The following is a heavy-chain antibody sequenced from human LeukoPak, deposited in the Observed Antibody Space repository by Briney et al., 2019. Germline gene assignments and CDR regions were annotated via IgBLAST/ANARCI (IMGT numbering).Heavy chain of an antibody. CDR3: ARGISSGYYYSNWFDP. Sequence: RASVKVSCKASGYTFTSYYMHWVRQAPGQGLEWMGIINPSGGSTSYAQKFQGRVTMTRDTSTSTVYMELSSLRSEDTAVYYCARGISSGYYYSNWFDPWGQGTLVTVSS. CDR2: INPSGGST. CDR1: GYTFTSYY. J-gene: IGHJ5*02. V-gene: IGHV1-46*01. D-gene: IGHD3-22*01.